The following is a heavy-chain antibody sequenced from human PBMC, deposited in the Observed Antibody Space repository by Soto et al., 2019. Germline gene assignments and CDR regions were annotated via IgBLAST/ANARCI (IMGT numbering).Heavy chain of an antibody. D-gene: IGHD2-15*01. CDR1: GFTFSSYA. Sequence: EVQLLESGGGLVQPGGSLRLSCAASGFTFSSYAMSWVRQAPGKGLEWVSAISGSGGSTYYADSVKGRFTISRDNSKNALYLQMHSLRADDTAVYYCAKAPDIVVVVAATAVSNLWGQGTLVTVCS. V-gene: IGHV3-23*01. CDR2: ISGSGGST. CDR3: AKAPDIVVVVAATAVSNL. J-gene: IGHJ4*02.